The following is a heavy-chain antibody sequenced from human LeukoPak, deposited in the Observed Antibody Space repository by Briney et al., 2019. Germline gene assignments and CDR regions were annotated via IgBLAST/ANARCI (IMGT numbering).Heavy chain of an antibody. D-gene: IGHD3-3*01. V-gene: IGHV4-34*01. J-gene: IGHJ5*02. CDR3: ARRLGYYDFWSGSNWFDP. Sequence: PSETLSLTCAVYGGSFSGYYWSWIRQPPGKGLEWIGEINHSGSTNYNPSLKSRVTISVDTSKNQFSLKLSSVNAADTAVYYCARRLGYYDFWSGSNWFDPWGQGTLVTVSS. CDR2: INHSGST. CDR1: GGSFSGYY.